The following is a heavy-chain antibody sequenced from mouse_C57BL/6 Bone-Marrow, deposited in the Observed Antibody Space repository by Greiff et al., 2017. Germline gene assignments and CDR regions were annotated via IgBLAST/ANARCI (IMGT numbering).Heavy chain of an antibody. CDR3: AWMYYFDY. CDR2: IDPENGDT. CDR1: GFNIKDDY. Sequence: VQLQQSVAELVRPGASVKLSCTASGFNIKDDYMHWVKQRPEQGLEWIGWIDPENGDTEYASKFQGKATITADTSSNTAYLQLSSLTSEDTSVYYCAWMYYFDYWGQGTTLTVSS. J-gene: IGHJ2*01. V-gene: IGHV14-4*01.